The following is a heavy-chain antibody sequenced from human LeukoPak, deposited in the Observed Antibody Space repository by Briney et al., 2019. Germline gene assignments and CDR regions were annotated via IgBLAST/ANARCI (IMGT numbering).Heavy chain of an antibody. J-gene: IGHJ4*02. CDR1: GGSISSYY. Sequence: PSETLSLTCTVSGGSISSYYWSWIRQPPGKGLEWIGYIYYSGSTNYNPSLKSRVTISVDTSKNQFSLKLSSVTAADTAVYYCARESRGYYYGSGSQYYFDYWGQGTLVTVSS. V-gene: IGHV4-59*01. D-gene: IGHD3-10*01. CDR2: IYYSGST. CDR3: ARESRGYYYGSGSQYYFDY.